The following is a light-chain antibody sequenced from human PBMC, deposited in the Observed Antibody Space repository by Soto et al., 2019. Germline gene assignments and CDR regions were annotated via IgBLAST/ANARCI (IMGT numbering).Light chain of an antibody. V-gene: IGKV1-39*01. Sequence: DIQMTQSPSALSASVGDRVTITCRASQSISSYLSWYQQKPGKAPQLLIYAASTLQSGVPSRFSGRGSGTDFTLTIRGLQPEDFATYFCQQSYSIVWTFGQGTKVEV. CDR1: QSISSY. J-gene: IGKJ1*01. CDR3: QQSYSIVWT. CDR2: AAS.